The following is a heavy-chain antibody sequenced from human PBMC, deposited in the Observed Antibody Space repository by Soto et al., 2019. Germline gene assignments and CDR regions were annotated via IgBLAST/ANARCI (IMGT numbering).Heavy chain of an antibody. V-gene: IGHV1-3*01. D-gene: IGHD3-9*01. CDR3: ARVSGYYAPDY. J-gene: IGHJ4*02. CDR2: INAGNGNT. CDR1: GYTFTSYA. Sequence: VQLVQSGAEVKKPGASVKVSCKASGYTFTSYAMHWVRQAPGQRLEWMGWINAGNGNTKYSQKFQGRVTITRDTSASTAYIELISLRSEDTAVYYCARVSGYYAPDYWGQGTLVTVSS.